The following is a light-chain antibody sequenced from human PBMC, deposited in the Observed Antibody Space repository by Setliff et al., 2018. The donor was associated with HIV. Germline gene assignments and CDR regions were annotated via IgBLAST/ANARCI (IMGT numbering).Light chain of an antibody. J-gene: IGLJ1*01. Sequence: QSVLTQPAAVSGSPGQSITISSTGTSSDLDGYNYVSWYQQHPDKAPKLIIYDVSDRPSGVPTRFSASKSGNTASLTISGLQADDEADYYCCSYTSKTTGYVFGTGTKVTVL. CDR3: CSYTSKTTGYV. V-gene: IGLV2-14*03. CDR2: DVS. CDR1: SSDLDGYNY.